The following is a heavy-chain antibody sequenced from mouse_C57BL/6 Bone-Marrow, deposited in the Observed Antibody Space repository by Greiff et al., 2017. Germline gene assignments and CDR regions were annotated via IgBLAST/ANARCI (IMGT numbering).Heavy chain of an antibody. J-gene: IGHJ3*01. CDR1: GYSFTSCYF. D-gene: IGHD3-2*02. V-gene: IGHV3-6*01. Sequence: EVQVEESGPGLVKPSPSLSLTCSASGYSFTSCYFWNWNRQYPGNQLEWMGFIRYNGSNNYNPYLKNRTSLTRDTSTNQFFLKLNSVTTEDTATYYYARDSSGYGFAYWGQGTLITVSA. CDR2: IRYNGSN. CDR3: ARDSSGYGFAY.